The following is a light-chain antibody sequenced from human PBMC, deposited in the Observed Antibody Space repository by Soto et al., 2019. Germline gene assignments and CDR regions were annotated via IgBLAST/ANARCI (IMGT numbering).Light chain of an antibody. J-gene: IGKJ2*01. V-gene: IGKV1-39*01. Sequence: IQMTQSPSTLSASIGDTVTITCRASQSINRWLAWYQAKAGKAPQLLIYAASSLQSGVPSRFSGSGSGTDFTLTISSLRPEDVATYYCQHSYSTPYTFGQGTKLEIK. CDR3: QHSYSTPYT. CDR1: QSINRW. CDR2: AAS.